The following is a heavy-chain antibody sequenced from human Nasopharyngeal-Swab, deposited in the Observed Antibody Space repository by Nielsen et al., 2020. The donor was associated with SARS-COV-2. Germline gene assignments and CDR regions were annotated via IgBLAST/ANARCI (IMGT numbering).Heavy chain of an antibody. V-gene: IGHV3-11*06. CDR1: GFSFSDYY. Sequence: GGSLRLSCAASGFSFSDYYMSWIRQAPGKGLEWVSYINSVSSSTDYADSVKGRFTISRDNAKNSLYLQMNSLSAEDTAVYYCVKHQGSSSDQWGRGTLVTVSS. CDR2: INSVSSST. CDR3: VKHQGSSSDQ. J-gene: IGHJ4*02.